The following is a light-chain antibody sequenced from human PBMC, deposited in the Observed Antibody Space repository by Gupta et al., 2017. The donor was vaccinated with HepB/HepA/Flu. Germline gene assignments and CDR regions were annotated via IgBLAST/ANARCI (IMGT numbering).Light chain of an antibody. CDR1: QSISRY. Sequence: DIQMTQSPSSLSASVGDRVTITCRASQSISRYLNWYQQRPGKAPKLLIYAAFNLQSGVPSRFSGSGSGTDFTLTISSRQPEDFASYYCQQSDTTLPATFGGGTKVQIK. J-gene: IGKJ4*01. CDR3: QQSDTTLPAT. V-gene: IGKV1-39*01. CDR2: AAF.